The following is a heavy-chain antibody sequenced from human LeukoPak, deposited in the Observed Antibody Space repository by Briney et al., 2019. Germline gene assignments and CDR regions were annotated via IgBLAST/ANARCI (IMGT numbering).Heavy chain of an antibody. J-gene: IGHJ4*02. CDR3: VRVATTSSGWYHFDN. Sequence: GGSLRLSCAASGFAITDHHMDWVRQAPGKGMEWVGRSQTTKPNSCTTEYAASVKGRFTISRDGSKNSLYLQLNSLKTEDTAVYYCVRVATTSSGWYHFDNWGQGTLVTVSS. D-gene: IGHD6-13*01. CDR2: SQTTKPNSCTT. CDR1: GFAITDHH. V-gene: IGHV3-72*01.